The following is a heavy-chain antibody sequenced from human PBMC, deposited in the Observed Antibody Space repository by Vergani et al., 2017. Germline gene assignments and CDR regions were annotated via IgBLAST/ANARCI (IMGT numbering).Heavy chain of an antibody. CDR1: GGSISSYY. CDR2: IYYSGST. D-gene: IGHD2-21*01. CDR3: ARHGQPRDILWSGY. Sequence: QVQLQESGPGLVKPSETLSLTCTVSGGSISSYYWGWIRQPPGKGLEWIGSIYYSGSTYYNPSLKSRVTISVDTSKNQFSLKLSSVTAADTAVYYCARHGQPRDILWSGYWGQATLVTVSS. J-gene: IGHJ4*02. V-gene: IGHV4-39*01.